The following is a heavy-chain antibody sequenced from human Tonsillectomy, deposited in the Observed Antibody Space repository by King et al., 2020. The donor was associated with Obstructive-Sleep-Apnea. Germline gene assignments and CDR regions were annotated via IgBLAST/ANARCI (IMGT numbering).Heavy chain of an antibody. D-gene: IGHD5-12*01. Sequence: QVQLVQSGPELKKPGASVKVSCKTSGYIFTNYALNWVRQAPGQGLEWMGWINTRTGNPTYAQDFTGRFVFSVDASVSTAYLQITSLKAEDTALYYCARVSPVANTVKAWFDPWGLGTLVTVSS. CDR2: INTRTGNP. J-gene: IGHJ5*02. V-gene: IGHV7-4-1*02. CDR3: ARVSPVANTVKAWFDP. CDR1: GYIFTNYA.